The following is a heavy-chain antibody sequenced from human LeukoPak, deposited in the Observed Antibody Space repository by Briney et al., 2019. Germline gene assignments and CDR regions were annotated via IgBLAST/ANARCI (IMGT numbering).Heavy chain of an antibody. CDR2: IYPGDSDT. J-gene: IGHJ4*02. CDR1: GYSFTKYW. CDR3: ARQHGSGSYYSRAIDY. Sequence: EAPDIPRETSGYSFTKYWKISVREVPGKRLEWMGIIYPGDSDTRYSPSFQGQVTISADKSRSTAYLQWSSLKASDTAMYYCARQHGSGSYYSRAIDYWGQGTLVTVSS. D-gene: IGHD3-10*01. V-gene: IGHV5-51*01.